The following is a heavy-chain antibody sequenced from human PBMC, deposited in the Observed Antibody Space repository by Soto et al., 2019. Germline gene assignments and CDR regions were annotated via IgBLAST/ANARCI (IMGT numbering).Heavy chain of an antibody. J-gene: IGHJ4*02. CDR2: ISDSGGGT. CDR1: GFSFSSFA. CDR3: AKNSGSSWYKWFFDY. V-gene: IGHV3-23*01. D-gene: IGHD6-13*01. Sequence: GGSLRLSCAASGFSFSSFAMSWVRQAPGKGPEWVSGISDSGGGTYDADSVKGRFTISRDNSKNTLSLQMNSLRAEDTAVYYCAKNSGSSWYKWFFDYWGQGA.